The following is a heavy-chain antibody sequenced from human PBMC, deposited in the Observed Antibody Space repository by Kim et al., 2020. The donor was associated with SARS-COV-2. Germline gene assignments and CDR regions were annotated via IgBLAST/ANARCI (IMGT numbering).Heavy chain of an antibody. CDR3: ARQQYCSSTSCYKQNWFDP. V-gene: IGHV4-39*01. J-gene: IGHJ5*02. CDR1: GGSISSSSYY. Sequence: SETLSLTCTVSGGSISSSSYYWGWIRQPPGKGLEWIGSIYYSGSTYYNPSLKSRVTISVDTSKNQFSLKLSSVTAADTAVYYCARQQYCSSTSCYKQNWFDPWGQGTLVTVSS. D-gene: IGHD2-2*02. CDR2: IYYSGST.